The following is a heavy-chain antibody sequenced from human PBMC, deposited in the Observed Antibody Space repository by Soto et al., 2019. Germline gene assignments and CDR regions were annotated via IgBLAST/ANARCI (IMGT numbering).Heavy chain of an antibody. CDR1: GFTFSSYA. J-gene: IGHJ6*02. CDR2: ISGSGGST. D-gene: IGHD4-17*01. Sequence: PGGSLRLSCAASGFTFSSYAMSWVRQAPGKGLEWVSAISGSGGSTYYADSVKGRFTISRDNSKNTLYLQMNSLRAEDTAVYYCAKDFYGDYVLHYYYYGMDVWGQGTTVTVSS. V-gene: IGHV3-23*01. CDR3: AKDFYGDYVLHYYYYGMDV.